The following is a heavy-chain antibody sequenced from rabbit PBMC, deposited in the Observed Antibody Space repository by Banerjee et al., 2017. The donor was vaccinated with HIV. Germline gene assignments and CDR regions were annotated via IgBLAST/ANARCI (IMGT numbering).Heavy chain of an antibody. Sequence: QSLEESGGGLVKPGASLTLTCKTSGFDFSSGYYMCWVRQAPGKGPEWIACIGAGSGSAYCATWAKGRFTISKTSSTTVTLQMTSLTAADTATYFCARDAGYAGSNLWGPGTLVTVS. D-gene: IGHD4-2*01. J-gene: IGHJ4*01. V-gene: IGHV1S40*01. CDR2: IGAGSGSA. CDR3: ARDAGYAGSNL. CDR1: GFDFSSGYY.